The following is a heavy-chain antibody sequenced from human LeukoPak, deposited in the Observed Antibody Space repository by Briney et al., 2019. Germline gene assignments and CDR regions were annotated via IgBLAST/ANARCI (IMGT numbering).Heavy chain of an antibody. V-gene: IGHV1-2*02. Sequence: ASVQVSCKASGYTFIDYYIYWVRQAPGQGLEWMGWINPINGATYYAQNFRGRVTMTRDTSTSTVYMELSSLRSDDTATYYCARDLSGGSGWHEHFDSWGQGALVTVSS. D-gene: IGHD6-19*01. CDR1: GYTFIDYY. CDR2: INPINGAT. CDR3: ARDLSGGSGWHEHFDS. J-gene: IGHJ4*02.